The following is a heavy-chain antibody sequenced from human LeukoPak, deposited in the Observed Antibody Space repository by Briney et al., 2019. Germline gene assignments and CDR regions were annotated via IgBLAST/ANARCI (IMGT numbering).Heavy chain of an antibody. V-gene: IGHV1-18*01. CDR2: ISAYNGNT. D-gene: IGHD6-13*01. Sequence: ASVKVSCKASGYTFTSYGISWVRQATGQGLEWMGWISAYNGNTNYAQKLQGRVTMTTDTSTSTAYMELRSLRSDDTAVYYCARAHLPGIAAAGSYWGQGTLVTVSS. J-gene: IGHJ4*02. CDR3: ARAHLPGIAAAGSY. CDR1: GYTFTSYG.